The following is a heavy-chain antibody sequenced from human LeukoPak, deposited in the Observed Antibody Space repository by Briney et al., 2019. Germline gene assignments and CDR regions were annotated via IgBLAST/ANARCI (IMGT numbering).Heavy chain of an antibody. Sequence: PGGSLRLSCAASGLTFSSYAMSWVRQAPGKGLEWVSAISGSGGSTYYADSVKGRFTISRDNSKNTLYLHMNSLRAEDTAVYYCAKENSIVVVVSGAFDIWGQGTMVTVSS. V-gene: IGHV3-23*01. CDR3: AKENSIVVVVSGAFDI. D-gene: IGHD2-15*01. CDR2: ISGSGGST. J-gene: IGHJ3*02. CDR1: GLTFSSYA.